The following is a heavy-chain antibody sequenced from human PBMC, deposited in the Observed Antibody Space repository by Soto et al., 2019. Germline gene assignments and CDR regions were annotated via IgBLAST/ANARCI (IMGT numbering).Heavy chain of an antibody. J-gene: IGHJ6*02. CDR2: IDPNSGGT. D-gene: IGHD1-26*01. CDR1: GYIFTGYY. V-gene: IGHV1-2*02. Sequence: QVQLVQSGAEVKKPGASVKVSCKASGYIFTGYYMHWVRQAPGQGLEWMGWIDPNSGGTDYAQKFQGRVTMTRGTSISTAYMELSRLRVDDTAVYYCAKGAMRSFYGLDVWGQGTTVIVSS. CDR3: AKGAMRSFYGLDV.